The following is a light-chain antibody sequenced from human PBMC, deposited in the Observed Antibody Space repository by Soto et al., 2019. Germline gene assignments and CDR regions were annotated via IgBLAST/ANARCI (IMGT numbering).Light chain of an antibody. V-gene: IGKV3-15*01. CDR2: GAY. Sequence: EIVVRHSPAILSLSPGERVTLSCRVSQSVLTNLAWYQQKHGPAPRLIIYGAYTRATGVPARFSGSGSGTEFILTISSLQSEDFAVYYCQHYNNWPPITFGQGTRLEIK. CDR3: QHYNNWPPIT. J-gene: IGKJ5*01. CDR1: QSVLTN.